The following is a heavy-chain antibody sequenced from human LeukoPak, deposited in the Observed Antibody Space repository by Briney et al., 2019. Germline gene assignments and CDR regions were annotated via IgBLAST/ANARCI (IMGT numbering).Heavy chain of an antibody. Sequence: PGGSLRLSCVASGFTFSTHGMHWVRQAPGKGLEWVAVISYNGSDKKYADPVKGRFTISRDNSKNTLYLQMNSLRADDTALYYCTKDHHIAAAGYYFDYWGQGTLVTVSS. V-gene: IGHV3-30*19. CDR2: ISYNGSDK. J-gene: IGHJ4*02. D-gene: IGHD6-13*01. CDR1: GFTFSTHG. CDR3: TKDHHIAAAGYYFDY.